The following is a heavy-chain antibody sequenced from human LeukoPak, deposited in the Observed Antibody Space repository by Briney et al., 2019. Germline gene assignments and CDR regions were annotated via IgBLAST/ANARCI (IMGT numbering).Heavy chain of an antibody. CDR3: ARRIRGRYGILTGYSLYYYMDV. V-gene: IGHV4-39*01. Sequence: SETLSLTCTVSGGSISSSSYYWGWIRQPPGKGLDWIGSIYRRSIYYNPSLKSRVTISVDTSKNQFSLKLSSVTAADTAVYYCARRIRGRYGILTGYSLYYYMDVWGKGTTVTISS. CDR2: IYRRSI. CDR1: GGSISSSSYY. D-gene: IGHD3-9*01. J-gene: IGHJ6*03.